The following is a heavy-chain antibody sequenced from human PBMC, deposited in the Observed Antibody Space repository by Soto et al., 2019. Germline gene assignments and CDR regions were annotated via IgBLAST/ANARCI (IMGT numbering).Heavy chain of an antibody. CDR1: GFTFGDYA. J-gene: IGHJ4*02. V-gene: IGHV3-49*05. Sequence: EVHLVESGGDLVKPGRSLRLSCTTSGFTFGDYAMGWFRQAPGKGLEWVSFIRAKAYGGATAYAASVKGRFTISRDDSKSIAYLQMDSLITGDTGVYYCAKDVISRVAGFDSWGQGTLVTVSS. D-gene: IGHD6-19*01. CDR2: IRAKAYGGAT. CDR3: AKDVISRVAGFDS.